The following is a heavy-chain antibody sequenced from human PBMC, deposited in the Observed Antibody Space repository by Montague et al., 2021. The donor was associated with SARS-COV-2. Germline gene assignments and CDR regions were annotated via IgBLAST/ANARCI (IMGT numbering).Heavy chain of an antibody. D-gene: IGHD5-24*01. V-gene: IGHV4-59*01. J-gene: IGHJ4*02. CDR3: ARDFPGWLQLERDFDY. CDR1: GGSISGYY. CDR2: IYYSGST. Sequence: SETLSLTCTVSGGSISGYYWSWIRQPPGKGLEWIGYIYYSGSTNYNPSLKSRVTISVDTSKNQFSLKLSSVTAADTAVYYCARDFPGWLQLERDFDYWGQGTLVTVSS.